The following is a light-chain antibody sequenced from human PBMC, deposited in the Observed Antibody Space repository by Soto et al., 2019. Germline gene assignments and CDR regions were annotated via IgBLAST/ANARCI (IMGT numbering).Light chain of an antibody. CDR2: AAS. CDR3: QQVNNYPIT. CDR1: QDISNY. J-gene: IGKJ5*01. V-gene: IGKV1-27*01. Sequence: DIQMTQSPSSLSASVGDRVTITCRASQDISNYLAWYQQRPGKVPKLLMYAASTLQSGVPSRFSGSQSGTEFTLTISSLQPEDFATYYCQQVNNYPITFGQGTRLENK.